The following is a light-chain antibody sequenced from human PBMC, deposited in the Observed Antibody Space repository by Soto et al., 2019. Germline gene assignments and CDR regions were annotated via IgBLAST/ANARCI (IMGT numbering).Light chain of an antibody. V-gene: IGKV3-11*01. CDR1: QSVSSY. Sequence: EIVLTQSPATLSLSPGEIATLSCRASQSVSSYLAWYQQKPGQAPRLLIYDASNRATGVPARFSGSGSGTDFTLTISSLEPEEFAVYYCQQRSNWPLTFGGGTKVEIK. J-gene: IGKJ4*01. CDR3: QQRSNWPLT. CDR2: DAS.